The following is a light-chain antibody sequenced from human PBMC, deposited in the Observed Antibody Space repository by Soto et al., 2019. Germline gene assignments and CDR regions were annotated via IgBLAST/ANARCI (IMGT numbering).Light chain of an antibody. Sequence: LTQPASVSGSPGQSITISCTGTSSDVGGYNYVSWYQQHPGKAPKLMIYDVSNRPSGVSNRFSGSKSGNTASLTISGLQAEDEADYYCSSYTSSSTYVFGTGTKVTVL. CDR2: DVS. CDR3: SSYTSSSTYV. V-gene: IGLV2-14*01. J-gene: IGLJ1*01. CDR1: SSDVGGYNY.